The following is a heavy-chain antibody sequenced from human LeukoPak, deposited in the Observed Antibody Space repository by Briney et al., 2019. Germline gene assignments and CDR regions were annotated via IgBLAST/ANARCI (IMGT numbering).Heavy chain of an antibody. D-gene: IGHD2-21*01. CDR3: AKDRNVEILFDY. CDR2: ISGSGGST. V-gene: IGHV3-23*01. Sequence: QPGGSLRLSCAASGFTFSSYAMSWVRQAPGKGLEWVSAISGSGGSTYYADSVKGRFTISRDSSKNTLYLQMNSLRAEDTAVYYCAKDRNVEILFDYWGQGTLVTVSS. J-gene: IGHJ4*02. CDR1: GFTFSSYA.